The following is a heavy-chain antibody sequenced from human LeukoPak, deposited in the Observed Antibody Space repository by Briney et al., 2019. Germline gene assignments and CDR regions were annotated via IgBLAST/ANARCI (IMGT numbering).Heavy chain of an antibody. Sequence: GGSLRLSCATSGFTFSSYAMSWVRQAPGKGLEWVSAISGSGGSTYYADSVKGRFTISRDNSKNTLYLQMNSLRAEDTAVYYCAKTGGKWLLPYYFDYWGQGTLVAVSS. CDR3: AKTGGKWLLPYYFDY. CDR1: GFTFSSYA. J-gene: IGHJ4*02. V-gene: IGHV3-23*01. D-gene: IGHD3-22*01. CDR2: ISGSGGST.